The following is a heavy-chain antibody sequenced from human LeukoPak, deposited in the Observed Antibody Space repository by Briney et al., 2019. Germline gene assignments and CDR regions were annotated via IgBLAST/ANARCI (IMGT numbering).Heavy chain of an antibody. J-gene: IGHJ4*02. V-gene: IGHV3-23*01. Sequence: GGSLRLSCAASGFTFSAYSMSWVRQAPGKGLEWVSAISGSGGSTYYADSVRGRFTISRDNSKNTLYLQMNSLRTEDTAVYYCAKGGYYDSPDYWGQGTLVTVSS. CDR3: AKGGYYDSPDY. CDR2: ISGSGGST. D-gene: IGHD3-22*01. CDR1: GFTFSAYS.